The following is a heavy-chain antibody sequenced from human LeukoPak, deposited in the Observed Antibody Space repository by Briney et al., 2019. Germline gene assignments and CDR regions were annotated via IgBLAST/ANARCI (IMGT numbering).Heavy chain of an antibody. CDR2: ISSNGGST. V-gene: IGHV3-64*01. J-gene: IGHJ2*01. Sequence: GGSLRLSCAASGFTFSSYAMHWVRQAPGKGLEYVSAISSNGGSTYYANSVKGRFTISRDNSKNTLYLQMNSLRAEDTAVYYCAKDGGHTFYGSGSYRRYFDLWGRGTLVTVSS. CDR3: AKDGGHTFYGSGSYRRYFDL. D-gene: IGHD3-10*01. CDR1: GFTFSSYA.